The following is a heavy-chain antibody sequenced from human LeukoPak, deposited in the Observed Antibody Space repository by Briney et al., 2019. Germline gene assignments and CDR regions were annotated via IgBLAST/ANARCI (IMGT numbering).Heavy chain of an antibody. CDR1: GFTFDDYA. CDR3: ASEAVAEDDY. CDR2: ISWNSGSI. J-gene: IGHJ4*02. Sequence: PGRSLRLSCAASGFTFDDYAMHWVRQAPGKGLEWVSGISWNSGSIVYADSVKGRFTISRDNAKNSLYLQMNSLRAEDTAVYYCASEAVAEDDYWGQGTLVTVSS. V-gene: IGHV3-9*01. D-gene: IGHD6-19*01.